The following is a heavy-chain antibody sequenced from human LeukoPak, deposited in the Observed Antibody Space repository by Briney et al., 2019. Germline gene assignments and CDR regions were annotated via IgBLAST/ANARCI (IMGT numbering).Heavy chain of an antibody. CDR2: IYSGGST. CDR1: GFTVSSNY. Sequence: GGSLRLSCAASGFTVSSNYMSWVRQAPGKGLEWVSVIYSGGSTYYADSVKGRFTISRDNSKNTLYRQMNSLRAEDTAVYYCARVIGDQLTYCYYYYGMDVWGQGTTVTVSS. V-gene: IGHV3-53*01. D-gene: IGHD2-2*01. CDR3: ARVIGDQLTYCYYYYGMDV. J-gene: IGHJ6*02.